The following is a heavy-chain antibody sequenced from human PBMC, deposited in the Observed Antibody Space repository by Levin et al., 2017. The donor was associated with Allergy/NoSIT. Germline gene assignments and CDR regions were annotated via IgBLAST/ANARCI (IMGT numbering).Heavy chain of an antibody. Sequence: ASVKVSCKASGYTFTSYDINWVRQATGQGLEWMGWMNPNSGNTGYAQKFQGRVTMTRNTSISTAYMELSSLRSEDTAVYYCARASNYYDSSGRTLVYYFDYWGQGTLVTVSS. CDR1: GYTFTSYD. CDR3: ARASNYYDSSGRTLVYYFDY. V-gene: IGHV1-8*01. D-gene: IGHD3-22*01. J-gene: IGHJ4*02. CDR2: MNPNSGNT.